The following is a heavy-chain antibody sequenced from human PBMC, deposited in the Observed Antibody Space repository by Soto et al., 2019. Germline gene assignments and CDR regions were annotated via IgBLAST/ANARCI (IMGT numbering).Heavy chain of an antibody. CDR1: GYTFTSYV. CDR2: INAANGDT. V-gene: IGHV1-3*01. Sequence: GASVKGSCKASGYTFTSYVIHWGRQAAGQRLEWMGWINAANGDTKYSPKFQGRVTISRHISASTAYMELSSLRSEDTAVYYCVRRHVSATGIDWFYPWGQGTLVTVSS. CDR3: VRRHVSATGIDWFYP. J-gene: IGHJ5*02. D-gene: IGHD6-13*01.